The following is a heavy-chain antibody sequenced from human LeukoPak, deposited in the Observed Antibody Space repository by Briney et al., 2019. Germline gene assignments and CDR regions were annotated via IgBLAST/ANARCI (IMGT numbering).Heavy chain of an antibody. CDR1: GFLFDTYS. CDR2: ISSSNSFI. D-gene: IGHD1-20*01. CDR3: ARGTNWSPLDFDY. V-gene: IGHV3-21*01. Sequence: GGSLRLSCAASGFLFDTYSMHWVRQAPGKGLEWVSSISSSNSFIYYADSMKGRFTISRDNAKNSLYLQMNSLRAEDTAVYYCARGTNWSPLDFDYWGQGTLVTVSS. J-gene: IGHJ4*02.